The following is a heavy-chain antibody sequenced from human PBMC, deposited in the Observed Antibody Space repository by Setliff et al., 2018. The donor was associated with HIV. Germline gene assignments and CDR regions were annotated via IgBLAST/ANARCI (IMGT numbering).Heavy chain of an antibody. CDR1: GGSISSYY. J-gene: IGHJ5*02. CDR3: ARLGGNWGYWFDP. D-gene: IGHD7-27*01. V-gene: IGHV4-59*08. Sequence: ETLSLTCSVSGGSISSYYWNWIRQPAGKGLEWIGYIYYTGTTKNNPSLKSRVTMSIDTSKNHFSLKLNALTAADTAVYYCARLGGNWGYWFDPWSQGTLVTVSS. CDR2: IYYTGTT.